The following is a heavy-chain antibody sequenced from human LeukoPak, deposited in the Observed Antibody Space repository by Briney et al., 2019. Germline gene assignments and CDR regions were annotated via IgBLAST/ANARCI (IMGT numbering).Heavy chain of an antibody. D-gene: IGHD3-22*01. CDR2: MNPNSGGT. V-gene: IGHV1-8*01. CDR3: ARGGSGYYPYPLDY. J-gene: IGHJ4*02. Sequence: ASVKVSCKASGYTFTSYDINWVRQATGQGLEWMGWMNPNSGGTNYAQKFQGRVTITADKSTSTAYMELSSLRSEDTAVYYCARGGSGYYPYPLDYWGQGTLVTVSS. CDR1: GYTFTSYD.